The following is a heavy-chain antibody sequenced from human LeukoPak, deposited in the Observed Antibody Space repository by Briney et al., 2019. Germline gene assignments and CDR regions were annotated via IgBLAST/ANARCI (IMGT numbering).Heavy chain of an antibody. D-gene: IGHD6-13*01. Sequence: SETLSLTCTVSDGSISSSSYYWGWIRQPPGKGLEWIGSIYYSGSTNYNPSLKSRVTISVDTSKKQFSLKLSSVTAADTAVYYCARRASGSSRLAYFDYWGQGTLVTVSS. CDR1: DGSISSSSYY. V-gene: IGHV4-39*01. J-gene: IGHJ4*02. CDR3: ARRASGSSRLAYFDY. CDR2: IYYSGST.